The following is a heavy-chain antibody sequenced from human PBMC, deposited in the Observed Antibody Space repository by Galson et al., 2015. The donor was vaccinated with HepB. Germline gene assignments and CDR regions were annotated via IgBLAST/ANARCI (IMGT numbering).Heavy chain of an antibody. CDR1: GFTFSDYY. J-gene: IGHJ4*02. V-gene: IGHV3-11*06. CDR2: ISSSGHYT. Sequence: SLRLSCATSGFTFSDYYMSWVRQAPGKGLEWVSYISSSGHYTNTEDALKGRFCISRDNAKNSLCLQMNSLRAEDTAVYYCASDCPRGGSTCYSSGDYWGQGTLVTVSS. D-gene: IGHD2-15*01. CDR3: ASDCPRGGSTCYSSGDY.